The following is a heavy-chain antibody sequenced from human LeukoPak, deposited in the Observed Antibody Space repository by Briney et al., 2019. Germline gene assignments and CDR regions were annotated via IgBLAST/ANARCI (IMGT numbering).Heavy chain of an antibody. CDR1: GLTFSNYA. D-gene: IGHD5/OR15-5a*01. CDR3: AKGLQAVYVQGLDY. CDR2: IRSDGSST. J-gene: IGHJ4*02. V-gene: IGHV3-30*02. Sequence: GGSLRLSCAASGLTFSNYAMHWVRQAPGKGLQWVAFIRSDGSSTSSADSVKGRLTISRDNSKNTLYLLMNSLRAEDTAVYYCAKGLQAVYVQGLDYWGQGALVTVSS.